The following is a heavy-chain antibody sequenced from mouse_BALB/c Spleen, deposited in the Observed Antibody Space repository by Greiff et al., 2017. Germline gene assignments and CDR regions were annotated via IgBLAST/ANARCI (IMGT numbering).Heavy chain of an antibody. CDR1: GFTFSSYT. CDR2: ISNGGGST. CDR3: ARHLGGYYAMDY. D-gene: IGHD4-1*01. J-gene: IGHJ4*01. V-gene: IGHV5-12-2*01. Sequence: DVKLVESGGGLVQPGGSLKLSCAASGFTFSSYTMSWVRQTPEKRLEWVAYISNGGGSTYYPDTVKGRFTISRDNAKNTLYLQMSSLKSEDTAMYYCARHLGGYYAMDYWGQGTSVTVSS.